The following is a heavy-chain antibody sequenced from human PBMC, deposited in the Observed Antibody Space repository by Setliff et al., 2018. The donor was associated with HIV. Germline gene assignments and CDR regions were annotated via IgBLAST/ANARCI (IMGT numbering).Heavy chain of an antibody. J-gene: IGHJ5*02. Sequence: SETLSLTCTVSRDSIKNYYWNWIRQPPGKGLEWIGKIYYSGNTFYNSSLKSRVSISVDTSKNQFSLRLRSVTAADTAVYYCATYADRESNRFDPWGQGILVTVSS. CDR2: IYYSGNT. CDR1: RDSIKNYY. D-gene: IGHD3-10*01. V-gene: IGHV4-59*01. CDR3: ATYADRESNRFDP.